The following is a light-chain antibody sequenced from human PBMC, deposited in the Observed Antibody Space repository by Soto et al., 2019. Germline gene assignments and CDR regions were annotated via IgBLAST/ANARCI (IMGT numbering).Light chain of an antibody. CDR2: DTS. Sequence: EIVLTQSPATLSLSPGERATLSCRASQSVSSYVAWYQQKPGQAPRLLIYDTSNKATGIPDKFSGSGSGTDFTLTISSLEPEDFAVYYCQQRSNWLLTFGGGPKVEIK. V-gene: IGKV3-11*01. CDR3: QQRSNWLLT. CDR1: QSVSSY. J-gene: IGKJ4*01.